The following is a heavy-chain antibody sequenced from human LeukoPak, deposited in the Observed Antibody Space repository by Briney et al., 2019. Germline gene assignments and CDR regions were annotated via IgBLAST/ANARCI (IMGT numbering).Heavy chain of an antibody. V-gene: IGHV4-34*01. J-gene: IGHJ4*02. CDR2: INHSGST. Sequence: SETLSLTCAVYGGSFSGYYWSWIRQPPGKGLEWIGEINHSGSTNYNPSLKSRVTISVDTSKNQFSLKLSSVTAADTAVYYCARSPGGDFDYWGQGTLVTVSS. CDR3: ARSPGGDFDY. D-gene: IGHD1-14*01. CDR1: GGSFSGYY.